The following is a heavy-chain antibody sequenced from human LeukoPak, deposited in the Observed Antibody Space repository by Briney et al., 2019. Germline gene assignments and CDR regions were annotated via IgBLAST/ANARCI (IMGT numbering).Heavy chain of an antibody. CDR2: IYYSGST. J-gene: IGHJ5*02. CDR3: ASPFPFEYSSSSVVRGFDP. V-gene: IGHV4-39*01. D-gene: IGHD6-6*01. Sequence: NPSETLSLTCTVSGGSISSSSYYWGWIRQPPGKGLKWIGSIYYSGSTYYNPSLKSRVTISVDTSRNQFSLKLSSVTAADTAVYYCASPFPFEYSSSSVVRGFDPWGQGTLVTVSS. CDR1: GGSISSSSYY.